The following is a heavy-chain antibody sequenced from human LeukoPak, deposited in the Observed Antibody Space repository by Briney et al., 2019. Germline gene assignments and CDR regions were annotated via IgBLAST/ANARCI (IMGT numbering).Heavy chain of an antibody. CDR1: GFTFSSYA. CDR2: ISAGGGST. D-gene: IGHD6-19*01. J-gene: IGHJ4*02. CDR3: AKAGGWTNYFDY. Sequence: GGSLRLSCAASGFTFSSYAMTWVRQAPGKGLEWVSAISAGGGSTYYADSVKGRFTISRDSSKNTLYLQLNSLRAEDTAVYYCAKAGGWTNYFDYWGQGTLVTVSS. V-gene: IGHV3-23*01.